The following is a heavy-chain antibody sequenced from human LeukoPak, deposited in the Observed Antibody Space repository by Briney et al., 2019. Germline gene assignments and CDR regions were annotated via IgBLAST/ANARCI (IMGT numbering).Heavy chain of an antibody. V-gene: IGHV5-51*01. Sequence: GESLKISCKGSGYRFISYWIGWVRQMPGKGLEWMGIIYPGDSDTRYSPSFQGQVTISADKSISTAYLQWSSLKASDTAMYYCARQGASSGSYHDYWGQGTLVTVSS. CDR2: IYPGDSDT. D-gene: IGHD3-10*01. J-gene: IGHJ4*02. CDR1: GYRFISYW. CDR3: ARQGASSGSYHDY.